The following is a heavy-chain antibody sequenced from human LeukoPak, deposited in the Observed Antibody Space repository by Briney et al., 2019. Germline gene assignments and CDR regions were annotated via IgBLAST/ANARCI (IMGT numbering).Heavy chain of an antibody. D-gene: IGHD6-13*01. CDR2: INHSGST. CDR1: GGSFSGYY. CDR3: ASTSIAAAGNEGGN. V-gene: IGHV4-34*01. J-gene: IGHJ4*02. Sequence: SETLSLTCAVYGGSFSGYYWSWIRQPPGKGLEWIGEINHSGSTNYNPSLKSRVTISVDTSKNQFSLKLSSVTAADTAVYYCASTSIAAAGNEGGNWGQGTLVTVSS.